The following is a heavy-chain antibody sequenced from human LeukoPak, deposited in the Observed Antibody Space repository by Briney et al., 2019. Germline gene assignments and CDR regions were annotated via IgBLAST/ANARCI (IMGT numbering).Heavy chain of an antibody. D-gene: IGHD2-21*02. Sequence: GGSLRLSCAASGFTFSSYAMNWVRQAPGKGLEWVSTISDSGGNTYYLDSVKGRFTISRENTKNSLFLQMNSLRAEDTAVYSCAKARLGRGDCCPFEFWGRGSLVTASS. CDR3: AKARLGRGDCCPFEF. V-gene: IGHV3-23*01. J-gene: IGHJ4*02. CDR1: GFTFSSYA. CDR2: ISDSGGNT.